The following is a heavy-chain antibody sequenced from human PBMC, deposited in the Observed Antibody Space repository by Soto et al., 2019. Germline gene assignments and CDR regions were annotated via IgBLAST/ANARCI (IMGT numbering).Heavy chain of an antibody. V-gene: IGHV4-31*03. Sequence: QVQLQESGPGLVKPSQTLSLTCTVSGGSISSGGYYWSWIRQHPGERLEWIGYIYYSRSTYYNPSLYSRVTISLDTSENHFSLKLTSVTAADTAVYYCARGHGKNPYYFDYWGQGTLVTVSS. CDR1: GGSISSGGYY. J-gene: IGHJ4*02. CDR2: IYYSRST. CDR3: ARGHGKNPYYFDY.